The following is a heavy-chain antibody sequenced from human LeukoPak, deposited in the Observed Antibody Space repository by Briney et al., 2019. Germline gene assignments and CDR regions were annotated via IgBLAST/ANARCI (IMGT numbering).Heavy chain of an antibody. CDR3: ARELGYCSSTSCYVVYNWFDP. D-gene: IGHD2-2*01. CDR1: GGSFSGYY. V-gene: IGHV4-34*01. CDR2: INHSGST. J-gene: IGHJ5*02. Sequence: SETLSLTCAVYGGSFSGYYWSWIRQPPGKGLEWIGEINHSGSTNYNPSLKSRVTMSVDTSKNQFSLKLSSVTAADTAVYYCARELGYCSSTSCYVVYNWFDPWGQGTLVTVSS.